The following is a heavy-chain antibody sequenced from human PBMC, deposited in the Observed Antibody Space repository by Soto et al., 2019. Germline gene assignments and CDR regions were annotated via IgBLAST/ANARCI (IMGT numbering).Heavy chain of an antibody. V-gene: IGHV4-59*08. CDR2: IYYSGST. CDR1: GGSISSYY. Sequence: PSETLSLTCTVSGGSISSYYWSWIRQPPGKGLERIGYIYYSGSTNYNPSLKSRVTISVDTSKNQFSLKLSSVTAADTAVYYCARLVGNVVVVAAQGDWFDPWGQGTLVTVSS. J-gene: IGHJ5*02. CDR3: ARLVGNVVVVAAQGDWFDP. D-gene: IGHD2-15*01.